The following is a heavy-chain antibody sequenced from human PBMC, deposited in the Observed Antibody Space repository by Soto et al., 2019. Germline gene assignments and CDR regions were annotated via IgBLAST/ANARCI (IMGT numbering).Heavy chain of an antibody. CDR3: ARVANSFYYYYYYMDV. J-gene: IGHJ6*03. Sequence: GASVKVSCKASGYTFTSYDINWVRQATGQGLEWMGWMNPNSGNTGYAQKFQGRVTMTRNTSISTAYMELSSLRSEDTAVYYCARVANSFYYYYYYMDVWGKGTTVTVSS. D-gene: IGHD2-15*01. CDR1: GYTFTSYD. CDR2: MNPNSGNT. V-gene: IGHV1-8*01.